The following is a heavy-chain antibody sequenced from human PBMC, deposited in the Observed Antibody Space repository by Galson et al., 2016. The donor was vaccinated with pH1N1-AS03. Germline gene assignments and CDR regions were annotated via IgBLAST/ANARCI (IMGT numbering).Heavy chain of an antibody. CDR3: AVWGYIPGTHGLDV. J-gene: IGHJ6*04. V-gene: IGHV3-13*01. CDR2: AAAAGPT. Sequence: SLRLSCAASEFILSNYDMHWVRQARGKGLEWVAIAAAAGPTCYGDSVKGRFTISREVHQNSFSLQMDSLRADDTAVYYCAVWGYIPGTHGLDVWGKGTTVTVSS. CDR1: EFILSNYD. D-gene: IGHD5-12*01.